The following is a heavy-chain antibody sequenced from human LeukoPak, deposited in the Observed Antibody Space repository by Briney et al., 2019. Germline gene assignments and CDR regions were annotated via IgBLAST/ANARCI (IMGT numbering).Heavy chain of an antibody. Sequence: SETLSLTCTVSGGSISSSSYYWGWIRQPPGKGLEWIGSIYYSGSTYYNPSLKSRVTISVDTSKNQFSLKLSSVTAADTAVYYCARDAVDGYTYDWGQGTLVTVSS. J-gene: IGHJ4*02. V-gene: IGHV4-39*07. D-gene: IGHD5-24*01. CDR2: IYYSGST. CDR3: ARDAVDGYTYD. CDR1: GGSISSSSYY.